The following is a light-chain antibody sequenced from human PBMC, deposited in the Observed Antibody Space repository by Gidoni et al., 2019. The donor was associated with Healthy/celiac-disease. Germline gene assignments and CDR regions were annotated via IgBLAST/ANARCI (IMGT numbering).Light chain of an antibody. CDR1: KSVSSSY. J-gene: IGKJ1*01. CDR3: QQYGSKRPRT. CDR2: DAS. Sequence: ILLTQSPATLSLSPGERDTLTCRASKSVSSSYLAWYQQKPGQAPRLLIYDASSRATGSPDRFSGSGSGTDFTLTISRLVPEDCAVDYCQQYGSKRPRTFXQXTKVEIK. V-gene: IGKV3-20*01.